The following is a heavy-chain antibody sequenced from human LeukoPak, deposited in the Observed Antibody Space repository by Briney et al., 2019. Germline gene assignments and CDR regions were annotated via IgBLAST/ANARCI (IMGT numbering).Heavy chain of an antibody. CDR2: INHNRNT. CDR3: ARVPKYFDL. CDR1: GVSFSGFY. Sequence: NPSETLSLTCAVYGVSFSGFYWTWIRQPPGKGLEWIGQINHNRNTHYNPSLKSRVTISVDTSKNQFSLKLSSATAADTAVYYCARVPKYFDLWGRGTLVTVSS. V-gene: IGHV4-34*01. J-gene: IGHJ2*01.